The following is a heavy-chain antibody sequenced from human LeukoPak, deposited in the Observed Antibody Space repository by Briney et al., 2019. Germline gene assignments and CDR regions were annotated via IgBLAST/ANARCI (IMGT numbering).Heavy chain of an antibody. Sequence: GGSLRLSCAASGFTFSSYSMNWVRQAPGKGLEWVSLISWDGGSTYYADSVKGRFTISRDNSKNSLYLQMNSLRAEDTALYYCAKAGQLLWFGEAHYYYYYMDVWGKGTTVTVSS. CDR3: AKAGQLLWFGEAHYYYYYMDV. CDR2: ISWDGGST. D-gene: IGHD3-10*01. J-gene: IGHJ6*03. CDR1: GFTFSSYS. V-gene: IGHV3-43D*03.